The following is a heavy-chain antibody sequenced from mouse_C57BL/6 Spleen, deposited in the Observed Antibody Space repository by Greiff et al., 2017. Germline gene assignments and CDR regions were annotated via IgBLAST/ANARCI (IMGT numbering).Heavy chain of an antibody. CDR2: IYHSDSET. Sequence: QVQLKQPGAELVRPGSSVKLSCKASGYTFTSYWMDWVKQRPGQGLEWIGNIYHSDSETHSNQKLKDKATLTVDKSSSTAYMPLSSLTSEDSAVYYCAREANYYGSSLYYFDYWGQGTTLTVSS. J-gene: IGHJ2*01. D-gene: IGHD1-1*01. V-gene: IGHV1-61*01. CDR1: GYTFTSYW. CDR3: AREANYYGSSLYYFDY.